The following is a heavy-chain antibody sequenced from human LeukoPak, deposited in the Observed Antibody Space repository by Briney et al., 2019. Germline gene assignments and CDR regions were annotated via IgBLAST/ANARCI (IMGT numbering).Heavy chain of an antibody. J-gene: IGHJ4*02. Sequence: GGSLRLSCAASGVFFSDYVMNWVRQAPGKGLEWVSAVTGGGDTTHYADSVKGRFTISRDNSKNTLFLQINSLRGEGTAVYYCAKGGIDWGSHFDSWGQGTLVTVSS. CDR2: VTGGGDTT. D-gene: IGHD3-9*01. CDR3: AKGGIDWGSHFDS. V-gene: IGHV3-23*01. CDR1: GVFFSDYV.